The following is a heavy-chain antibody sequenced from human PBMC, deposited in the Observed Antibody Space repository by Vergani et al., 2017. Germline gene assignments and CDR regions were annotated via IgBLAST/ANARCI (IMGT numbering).Heavy chain of an antibody. CDR2: INAGNGNT. Sequence: QVPLVPSGAEVKKPGASVKVSCKASGYTFTSYAMHWVRQAPGQRLEWMGWINAGNGNTKYSQKFQGRVTITRDTSASTAYMELSSLRSEDTAVYYCARDWGSGSYYGGGPVDYWGQGTLVTVSS. J-gene: IGHJ4*02. D-gene: IGHD1-26*01. CDR1: GYTFTSYA. V-gene: IGHV1-3*01. CDR3: ARDWGSGSYYGGGPVDY.